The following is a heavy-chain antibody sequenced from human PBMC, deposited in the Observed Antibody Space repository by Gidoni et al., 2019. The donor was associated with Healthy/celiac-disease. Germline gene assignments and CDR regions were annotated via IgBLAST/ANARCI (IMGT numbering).Heavy chain of an antibody. Sequence: QLQLQESRTGLVKPSETLSRTCTVSGGSISSSSYHWGWIRPPPGKGLEWIGGIYYSGSPYYKPHLKITVTIDVDTTKDQFALRLSSVTAADADEYDCARHAPIEEALDYWGQGTLVTVSS. CDR1: GGSISSSSYH. V-gene: IGHV4-39*01. CDR3: ARHAPIEEALDY. CDR2: IYYSGSP. D-gene: IGHD6-19*01. J-gene: IGHJ4*02.